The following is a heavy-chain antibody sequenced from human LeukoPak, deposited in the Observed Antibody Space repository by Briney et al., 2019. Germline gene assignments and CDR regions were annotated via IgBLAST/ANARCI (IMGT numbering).Heavy chain of an antibody. J-gene: IGHJ5*02. CDR3: ASRDCSSTSCKASSWFDP. Sequence: PSETLSLTCTVSGGSISSSSYYWGWIRQPPGKGLEWIGRIYYSGSTYYNPSLKSRVTISVDTSKNQFSLKLSSVTAADTAVYYCASRDCSSTSCKASSWFDPWGQGTLVTVSS. CDR2: IYYSGST. V-gene: IGHV4-39*01. CDR1: GGSISSSSYY. D-gene: IGHD2-2*01.